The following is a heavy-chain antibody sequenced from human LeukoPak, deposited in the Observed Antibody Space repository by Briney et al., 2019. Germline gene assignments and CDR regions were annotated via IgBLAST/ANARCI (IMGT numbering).Heavy chain of an antibody. D-gene: IGHD6-13*01. CDR2: IKQDGSET. CDR3: ARVDGSSSCPDY. Sequence: PGGSLRLSCAASGFTFSSYWMSWVRRAPGKGVEGVANIKQDGSETYYVDSVKGRFTISRDKAKNLLYLEMNSLRAEDTALYYCARVDGSSSCPDYWGQGTLVTVSS. CDR1: GFTFSSYW. V-gene: IGHV3-7*01. J-gene: IGHJ4*02.